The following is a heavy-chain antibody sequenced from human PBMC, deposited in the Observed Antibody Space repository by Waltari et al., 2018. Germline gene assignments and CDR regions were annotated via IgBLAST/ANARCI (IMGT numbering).Heavy chain of an antibody. CDR3: ARVDPRWYKFDY. CDR1: GGSISSYY. D-gene: IGHD1-1*01. J-gene: IGHJ4*02. Sequence: QVQLQESGPGLVKPSETLSLTCTVSGGSISSYYWRWIRQPPGKGLEWIGYIYYSGSTNYNPSLKSRVTISVDTSKNQFSLKLSSVTAADTAVYYCARVDPRWYKFDYWGQGTLVTVSS. V-gene: IGHV4-59*01. CDR2: IYYSGST.